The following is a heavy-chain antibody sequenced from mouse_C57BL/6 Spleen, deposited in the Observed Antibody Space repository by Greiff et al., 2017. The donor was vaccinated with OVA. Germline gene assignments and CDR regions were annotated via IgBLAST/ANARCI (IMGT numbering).Heavy chain of an antibody. Sequence: EVQLQQSGPELVKPGASVKISCKASGYSFTGYYMNWVKQSPEKSLEWIGEINPSTGGTTYNQKFKAKATLTVDKSSSTAYMQLKSLTSEDSAVYYCASDYGSSSWYFDVWGTGTTVTVSS. CDR3: ASDYGSSSWYFDV. J-gene: IGHJ1*03. CDR2: INPSTGGT. CDR1: GYSFTGYY. D-gene: IGHD1-1*01. V-gene: IGHV1-42*01.